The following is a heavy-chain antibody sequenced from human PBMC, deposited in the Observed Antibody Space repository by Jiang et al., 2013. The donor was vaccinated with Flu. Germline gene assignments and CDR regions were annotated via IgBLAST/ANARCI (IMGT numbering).Heavy chain of an antibody. V-gene: IGHV5-51*01. CDR2: IYPGDSDT. D-gene: IGHD6-19*01. J-gene: IGHJ4*02. Sequence: QMPGKGLEWMGIIYPGDSDTRYSPSFQGQVTISADKSISTAYLQWSSLKASDTAMYHCARQEVAGERGLVFDYWGQGTLVTVSS. CDR3: ARQEVAGERGLVFDY.